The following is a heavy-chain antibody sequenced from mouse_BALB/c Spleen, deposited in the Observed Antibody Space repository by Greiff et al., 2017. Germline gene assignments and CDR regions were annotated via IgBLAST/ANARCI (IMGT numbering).Heavy chain of an antibody. Sequence: VQLQQSGPGLVKPSQSLSLTCTVTGYSITSDYAWNWIRQFPGNKLEWMGYISYSGSTSYNPSLKSRISITRDTSKNQFFLQLNSVTTEDTATYYCSYYDPYYYAMDYWGQGTSVTVSS. V-gene: IGHV3-2*02. CDR2: ISYSGST. CDR3: SYYDPYYYAMDY. D-gene: IGHD2-4*01. CDR1: GYSITSDYA. J-gene: IGHJ4*01.